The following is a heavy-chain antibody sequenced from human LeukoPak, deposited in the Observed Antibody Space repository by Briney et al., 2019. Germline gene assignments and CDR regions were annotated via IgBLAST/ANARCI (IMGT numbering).Heavy chain of an antibody. CDR1: GFTFSSYA. CDR3: VKAGEPYGDWRNFDY. D-gene: IGHD4-17*01. Sequence: GGSLRLSCAASGFTFSSYAMSWVRHAPGKGLEWVSAISSSGGSTYYAAPVKGRFTISRDNSKNTLYLQMNSLRAEDTAVYYCVKAGEPYGDWRNFDYWGQGTLVTVSS. V-gene: IGHV3-23*01. J-gene: IGHJ4*02. CDR2: ISSSGGST.